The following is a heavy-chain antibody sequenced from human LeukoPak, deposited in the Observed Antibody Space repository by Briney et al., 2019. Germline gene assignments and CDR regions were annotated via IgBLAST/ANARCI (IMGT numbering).Heavy chain of an antibody. CDR1: GFTFTSSA. CDR2: IVVGSGNT. CDR3: ARDSGLYYDILTGYYSYDAFDI. D-gene: IGHD3-9*01. V-gene: IGHV1-58*02. J-gene: IGHJ3*02. Sequence: ASVKVSCKASGFTFTSSAMQWVRQARGQRLEWIGWIVVGSGNTDYAQKFKGRVTMTRDMSTSTVYMELSSLRSEDTAVYYCARDSGLYYDILTGYYSYDAFDIWGQGTMVTVSS.